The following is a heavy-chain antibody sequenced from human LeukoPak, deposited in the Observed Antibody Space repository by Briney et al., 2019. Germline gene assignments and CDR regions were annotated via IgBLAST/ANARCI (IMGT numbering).Heavy chain of an antibody. V-gene: IGHV3-9*01. CDR3: AKGMSIGDYYDSSGYYGTTFDY. CDR2: ISWNSGSI. J-gene: IGHJ4*02. CDR1: GFTFDDYA. Sequence: GRSLRLSCAASGFTFDDYAMHWVRQAPGKGLGWVSGISWNSGSIGYADSVKGRFTISRDNAKNSLYLQMSSLRAEDTALYYCAKGMSIGDYYDSSGYYGTTFDYWGQGTLVTVSS. D-gene: IGHD3-22*01.